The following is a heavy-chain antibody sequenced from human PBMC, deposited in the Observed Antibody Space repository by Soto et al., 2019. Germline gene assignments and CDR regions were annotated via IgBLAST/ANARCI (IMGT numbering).Heavy chain of an antibody. CDR1: GFTFSSYA. V-gene: IGHV3-23*01. J-gene: IGHJ4*02. Sequence: PGGSLRLSCAASGFTFSSYAMSWVRQAPGKGLEWVSAISGSGGSTYYADSVKGRFTISRDNSKNTLYLQMNSLRAEDTATYYCAHRPTEGYSSLSFDYWGQGTPVTVSS. CDR2: ISGSGGST. D-gene: IGHD6-19*01. CDR3: AHRPTEGYSSLSFDY.